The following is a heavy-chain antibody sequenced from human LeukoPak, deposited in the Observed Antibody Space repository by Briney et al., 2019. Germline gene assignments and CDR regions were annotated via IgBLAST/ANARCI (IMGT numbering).Heavy chain of an antibody. V-gene: IGHV1-2*02. CDR1: GYTFTGYY. D-gene: IGHD3-10*01. CDR2: INPNSGGT. Sequence: ASVKVSCKASGYTFTGYYIHWVRQAPGQGLEWVGWINPNSGGTNYAQKFQGRVTMTRDTSISTAYMELSRLRSDDTAVYYCASNYYGSGTIYYYYMDVWGKGTTVTVSS. J-gene: IGHJ6*03. CDR3: ASNYYGSGTIYYYYMDV.